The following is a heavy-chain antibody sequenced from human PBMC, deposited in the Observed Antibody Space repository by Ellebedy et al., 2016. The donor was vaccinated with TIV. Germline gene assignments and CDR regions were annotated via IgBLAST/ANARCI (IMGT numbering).Heavy chain of an antibody. D-gene: IGHD3-10*01. CDR1: GGSISSYY. CDR2: IYYSGST. J-gene: IGHJ4*02. Sequence: GSLRLSCTVSGGSISSYYWSWIRQPPGKGLEWIGYIYYSGSTNYNPSLKSRVTISVNMSKRQFSLNLHSVTAADTAIYYCTRGRGLGFHYWGQGSLVTVSS. V-gene: IGHV4-59*12. CDR3: TRGRGLGFHY.